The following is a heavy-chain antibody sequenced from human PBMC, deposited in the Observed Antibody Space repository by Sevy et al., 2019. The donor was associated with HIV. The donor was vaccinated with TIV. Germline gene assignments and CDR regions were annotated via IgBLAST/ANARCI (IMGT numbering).Heavy chain of an antibody. CDR1: GFPFNDHA. CDR3: AKDINRGCDGVNCYSYDYYFYGLDV. D-gene: IGHD2-21*01. V-gene: IGHV3-9*01. Sequence: GGYLRLSCAASGFPFNDHAMHWVRQVPGKGLEWVSGISWNSRNIGYTDSVKGRFTISRDNARHFVYLEMNSLRPEDTAFYYCAKDINRGCDGVNCYSYDYYFYGLDVWGQGTTVTVSS. J-gene: IGHJ6*02. CDR2: ISWNSRNI.